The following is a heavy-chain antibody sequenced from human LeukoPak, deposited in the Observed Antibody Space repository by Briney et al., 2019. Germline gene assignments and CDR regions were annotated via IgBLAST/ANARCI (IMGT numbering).Heavy chain of an antibody. J-gene: IGHJ4*02. Sequence: ASVKVSCKASGYTFTSYGISWVRQAPGQGLEWMGWISAYNGNTNYAQKLQGRVTMTTDTSTSAAYMELRSLRSDDTAVYYCARDAGGGYIITFGGVIVWGQGTLVTVSS. D-gene: IGHD3-16*02. V-gene: IGHV1-18*01. CDR2: ISAYNGNT. CDR3: ARDAGGGYIITFGGVIV. CDR1: GYTFTSYG.